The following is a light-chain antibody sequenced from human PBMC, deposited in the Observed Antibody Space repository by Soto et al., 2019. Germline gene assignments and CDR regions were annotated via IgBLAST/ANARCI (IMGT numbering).Light chain of an antibody. CDR2: KAS. V-gene: IGKV1-5*03. Sequence: DIQMTQSPSTLSASVGDRVTITCRASQSISSWLAWYQQKPGKAPKLLIYKASSLESGVPSRFSGSGSGTEFTLTISSLQPDDFPTYYCQQYKSYPYTFGQGTKLEIK. CDR3: QQYKSYPYT. J-gene: IGKJ2*01. CDR1: QSISSW.